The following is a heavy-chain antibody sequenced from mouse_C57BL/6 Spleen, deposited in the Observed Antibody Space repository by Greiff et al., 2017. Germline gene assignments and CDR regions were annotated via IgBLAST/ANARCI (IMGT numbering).Heavy chain of an antibody. V-gene: IGHV5-17*01. CDR3: TSRQGDAMDD. J-gene: IGHJ4*01. CDR1: GFTFSGYG. CDR2: ISSGSSTI. Sequence: VQLQQSGGGLVKPGGSLKLSCAASGFTFSGYGMHWVRQAPEQGLEWVAYISSGSSTIYYEDTVKGRGTISRDKAKNTVFLQMTRLRSEDTAIYYCTSRQGDAMDDWGQGTSVTVSS. D-gene: IGHD3-2*01.